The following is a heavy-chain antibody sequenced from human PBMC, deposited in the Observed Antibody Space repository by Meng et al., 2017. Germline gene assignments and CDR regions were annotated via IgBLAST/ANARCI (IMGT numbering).Heavy chain of an antibody. D-gene: IGHD3-22*01. CDR1: GFTFSSYA. CDR2: ISYDGSNK. Sequence: LVESGGDVVQPGRALRLSFAASGFTFSSYAMHWVRQAPGKGLEWVAVISYDGSNKYYADSVKGRFTISRDNSKNTLYLQMNSLRAEDTAVYYCARSSSGYYFDYWGQGTLVTVSS. V-gene: IGHV3-30*01. CDR3: ARSSSGYYFDY. J-gene: IGHJ4*02.